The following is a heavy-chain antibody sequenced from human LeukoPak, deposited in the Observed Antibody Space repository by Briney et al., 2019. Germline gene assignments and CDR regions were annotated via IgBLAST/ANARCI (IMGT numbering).Heavy chain of an antibody. V-gene: IGHV1-46*01. J-gene: IGHJ6*03. CDR3: VTAATFGDRYYFYMDV. CDR2: INPSGGST. CDR1: GYTFTSYY. D-gene: IGHD2-15*01. Sequence: ASVKVSCKASGYTFTSYYMHWVRQAPGQGLEWMGIINPSGGSTSYAQKFQGRVTMTRDTSTSTVYMELSSLRSEDTAVYYCVTAATFGDRYYFYMDVWGEGTTVTVSS.